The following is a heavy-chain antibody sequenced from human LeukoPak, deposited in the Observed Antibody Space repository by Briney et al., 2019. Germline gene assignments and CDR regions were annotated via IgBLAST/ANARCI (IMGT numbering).Heavy chain of an antibody. CDR1: GGSISSYY. V-gene: IGHV4-59*08. D-gene: IGHD2-2*01. J-gene: IGHJ6*02. CDR2: IYYSGST. CDR3: ARLSVVVPAAMRSYYYYYGMDV. Sequence: PSETLSLTCTVSGGSISSYYWSWIRQPPGKGLEWIGYIYYSGSTNYNPSLKSRVTISVDTSKNQFSQKLSSVTAADTAVYYCARLSVVVPAAMRSYYYYYGMDVWGQGTTVTVSS.